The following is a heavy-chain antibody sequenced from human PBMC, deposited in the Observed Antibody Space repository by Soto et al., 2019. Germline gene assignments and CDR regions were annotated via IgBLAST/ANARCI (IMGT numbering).Heavy chain of an antibody. CDR3: VRLIGNSWLDS. D-gene: IGHD2-8*01. CDR1: WVSVSSNSVT. CDR2: TYYRSKWYN. J-gene: IGHJ5*01. V-gene: IGHV6-1*01. Sequence: QTLSLTCAISWVSVSSNSVTWDWIRQSPSRGLEWLGRTYYRSKWYNDYAESVKSRVTINPDTSKNQFSLQLNSGTPEDTAVYYCVRLIGNSWLDSWGQGTLVTVSS.